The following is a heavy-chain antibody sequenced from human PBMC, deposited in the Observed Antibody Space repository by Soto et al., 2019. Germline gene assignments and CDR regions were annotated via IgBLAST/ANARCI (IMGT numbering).Heavy chain of an antibody. Sequence: QVQLQQWGAGLLKPSETLSLTCAVYGGSFSGYYWSWILQPPGKGLEWSGEINHSGSTNYNPSLKSRVTISVDTSKNQFSLKLSSVTAADTAVYYCARRYSGYDHWGRGTLVTVSS. J-gene: IGHJ4*02. V-gene: IGHV4-34*01. CDR2: INHSGST. CDR1: GGSFSGYY. CDR3: ARRYSGYDH. D-gene: IGHD5-12*01.